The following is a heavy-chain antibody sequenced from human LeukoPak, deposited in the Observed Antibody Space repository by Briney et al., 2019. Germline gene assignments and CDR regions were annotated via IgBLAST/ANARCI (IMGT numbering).Heavy chain of an antibody. CDR1: GFTFSSYS. Sequence: GGSLRLSCAASGFTFSSYSMNWVRQAPGKGLEWVSSISSSSSYVYYADSVKGRFTISRDSAKNSLYLQMNSLRAEDTAVYYCARDKVEMATINYYGMDVWGKGTTVTVSS. CDR2: ISSSSSYV. CDR3: ARDKVEMATINYYGMDV. J-gene: IGHJ6*04. V-gene: IGHV3-21*01. D-gene: IGHD5-24*01.